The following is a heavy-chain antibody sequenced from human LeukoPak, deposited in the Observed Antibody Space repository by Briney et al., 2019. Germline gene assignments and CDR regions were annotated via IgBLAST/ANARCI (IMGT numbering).Heavy chain of an antibody. CDR3: ARVGNMTAVTTTTYGMDV. D-gene: IGHD4-17*01. CDR1: GGSFSGYY. CDR2: INHSGST. Sequence: PSETLSLTCAGYGGSFSGYYWSWIRQPPGKGLEWIGEINHSGSTNYNPSLKSRVTISVDTSKNQFSLKLSSVTAADTAVYYCARVGNMTAVTTTTYGMDVWGQGTTVTVSS. V-gene: IGHV4-34*01. J-gene: IGHJ6*02.